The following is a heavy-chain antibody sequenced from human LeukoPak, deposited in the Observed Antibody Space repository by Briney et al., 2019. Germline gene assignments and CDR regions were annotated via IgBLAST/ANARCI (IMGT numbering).Heavy chain of an antibody. V-gene: IGHV4-59*01. J-gene: IGHJ4*02. CDR3: SSGPYYYDSSGYYQLDY. Sequence: SETLSLTCTVSGGSISSYYWSWIRQPPGKGLEWIGYIYYSGSTNYNPSLKSRVTISVDTSKNQFSLKLSSVTAADTAVYYCSSGPYYYDSSGYYQLDYWGQGTLVTVSS. D-gene: IGHD3-22*01. CDR1: GGSISSYY. CDR2: IYYSGST.